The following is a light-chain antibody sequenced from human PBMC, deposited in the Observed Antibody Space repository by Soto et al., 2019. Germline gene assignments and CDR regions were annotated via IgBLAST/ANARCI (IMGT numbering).Light chain of an antibody. V-gene: IGLV2-18*02. CDR1: SSDVGSYNR. J-gene: IGLJ1*01. CDR2: EVS. CDR3: SSYTSTSTYV. Sequence: QSARHQAPSVSGSPGQSVTISCTETSSDVGSYNRVSWYQQPPGTAPKLMIYEVSNRPSGVPDRFSGSKSGNTASLTISGLQAEDEADYYCSSYTSTSTYVFATGTKIPVL.